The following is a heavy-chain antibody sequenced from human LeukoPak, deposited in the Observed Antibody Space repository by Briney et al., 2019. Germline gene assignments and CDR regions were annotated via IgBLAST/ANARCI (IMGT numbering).Heavy chain of an antibody. J-gene: IGHJ6*02. CDR2: ISSSSSYI. Sequence: GGSLRLSCAASGFTFSSYSMNWVRKAPGKGLEWVSSISSSSSYIYYADSVKGRFTISRDNAKNSLYLQMNSLRAEDTAVYYCARGGHYYGSGSRRRDGMDVWGQGTTVTVSS. CDR1: GFTFSSYS. CDR3: ARGGHYYGSGSRRRDGMDV. V-gene: IGHV3-21*01. D-gene: IGHD3-10*01.